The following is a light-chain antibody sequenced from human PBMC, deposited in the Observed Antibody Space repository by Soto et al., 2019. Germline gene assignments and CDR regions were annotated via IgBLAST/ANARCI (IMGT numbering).Light chain of an antibody. CDR2: KAS. V-gene: IGKV1-5*03. CDR3: QQYNGT. J-gene: IGKJ1*01. Sequence: DIQMNQSPSTLSASVGDRVTITCRASQSISSWLAWYQQKPGKAPKLLIYKASSLESGVPSRFSGSGSGTEFTLTISSLQPDDFATYYCQQYNGTFGQGTKVDIK. CDR1: QSISSW.